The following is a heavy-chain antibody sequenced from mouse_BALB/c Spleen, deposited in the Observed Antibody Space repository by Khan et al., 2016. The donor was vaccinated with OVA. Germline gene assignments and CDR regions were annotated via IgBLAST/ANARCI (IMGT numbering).Heavy chain of an antibody. D-gene: IGHD2-4*01. CDR1: GYTFTSYW. CDR2: INPSNGRT. CDR3: ARSTMITTELAY. V-gene: IGHV1S81*02. Sequence: QVQLKQSGAELVKPGASVKLSCKASGYTFTSYWMHWVKQRPGQGLEWIGEINPSNGRTNYNEKFKSKATLTVDKSSNTAYMQLSSLTSEDSAVYWWARSTMITTELAYWGQGTLVTVAA. J-gene: IGHJ3*01.